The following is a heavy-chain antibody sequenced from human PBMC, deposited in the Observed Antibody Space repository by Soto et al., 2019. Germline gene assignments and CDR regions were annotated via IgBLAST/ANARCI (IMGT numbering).Heavy chain of an antibody. CDR2: ISSSSRTR. V-gene: IGHV3-48*03. J-gene: IGHJ4*02. D-gene: IGHD5-12*01. Sequence: ESGGGLVQPGGSLRLSCAASGFTFRTYAMHWVRQAPGEGLNWVAYISSSSRTRFYADSEKGRFTISRDNAKNSLYLQMNSLRVEDMAVYYCASEGYNYFDYWGRGTLVTVSS. CDR3: ASEGYNYFDY. CDR1: GFTFRTYA.